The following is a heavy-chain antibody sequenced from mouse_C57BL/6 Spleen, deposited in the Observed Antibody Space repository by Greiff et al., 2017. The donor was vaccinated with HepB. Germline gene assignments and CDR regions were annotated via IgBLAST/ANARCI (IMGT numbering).Heavy chain of an antibody. V-gene: IGHV5-9*01. Sequence: EVHLVESGGGLVKPGGSLKLSCAASGFTFSSYTMSWVRQTPEKRLEWVATISGGGGNTYYPDSVKGRFTISRDNAKNTLYLQMSSLRSEDTALYYCARFLAWFAYWGQGTLVTVSA. J-gene: IGHJ3*01. CDR1: GFTFSSYT. CDR3: ARFLAWFAY. CDR2: ISGGGGNT.